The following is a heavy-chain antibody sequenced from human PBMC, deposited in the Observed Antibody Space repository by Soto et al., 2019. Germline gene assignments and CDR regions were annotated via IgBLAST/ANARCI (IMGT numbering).Heavy chain of an antibody. J-gene: IGHJ4*02. V-gene: IGHV3-23*01. D-gene: IGHD4-17*01. CDR3: AKGVSGEGLYGDYGGYYFDY. CDR2: ISGSGGST. Sequence: GGSLRLSCAASGFTFSSYAMSWVRQAPGKGLEWVSAISGSGGSTYYADSVKGRFTISRDNSKNTLYLQMNSLRAEDTAVYYCAKGVSGEGLYGDYGGYYFDYWGQGTLVTVSS. CDR1: GFTFSSYA.